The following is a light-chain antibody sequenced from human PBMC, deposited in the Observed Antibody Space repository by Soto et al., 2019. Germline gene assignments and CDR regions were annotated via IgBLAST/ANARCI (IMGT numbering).Light chain of an antibody. V-gene: IGLV3-9*01. CDR2: RDS. J-gene: IGLJ3*02. Sequence: SYELTQPXSVSXALGQTARIXCGGNNIGSKNVHWYQQKPGQAPVLVIYRDSNRPSGIPERFSGSNSGNTATLTISRAQAGDEADYYCQVWDSSTARVFGGGTKLTVL. CDR1: NIGSKN. CDR3: QVWDSSTARV.